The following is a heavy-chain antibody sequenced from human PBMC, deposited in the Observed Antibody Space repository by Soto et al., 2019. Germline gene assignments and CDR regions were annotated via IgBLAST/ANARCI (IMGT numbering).Heavy chain of an antibody. CDR2: INHSGST. J-gene: IGHJ6*02. CDR3: ARGRRYFDWSTSSYYGMDV. CDR1: GGSFSGYY. Sequence: SETLSLTCAVYGGSFSGYYCSWIRQPPGKGLEWIGEINHSGSTNYNPSLKSRVTISVDTSKNQFSLKLSSETAADTAVYYCARGRRYFDWSTSSYYGMDVWGQGTTVTVSS. D-gene: IGHD3-9*01. V-gene: IGHV4-34*01.